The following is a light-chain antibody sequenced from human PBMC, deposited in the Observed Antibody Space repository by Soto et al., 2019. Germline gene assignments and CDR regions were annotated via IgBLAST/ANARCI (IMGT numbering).Light chain of an antibody. CDR2: DAS. CDR1: QSMSRS. J-gene: IGKJ1*01. V-gene: IGKV1-5*01. CDR3: QHYNSYSEA. Sequence: DIQMAQSPSGLSSSVGDRVTITCRASQSMSRSLAWYQQKSGKAPKLLIYDASSLESGVPSRFSGSGFGTEFTLTISGLQPDDFATYYCQHYNSYSEAFGQGTKVDIK.